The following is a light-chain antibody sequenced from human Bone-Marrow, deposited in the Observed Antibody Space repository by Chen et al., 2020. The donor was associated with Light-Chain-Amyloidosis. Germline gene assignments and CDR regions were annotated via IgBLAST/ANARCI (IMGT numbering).Light chain of an antibody. CDR3: QVWDRSSDRPV. CDR1: NIGSTS. V-gene: IGLV3-21*02. CDR2: DDS. J-gene: IGLJ3*02. Sequence: SYVLTQPSSVSVAPVQMATSACGGNNIGSTSVHWYQQTPGQAPLLVGYDDSDRPSGIPERLSGSNSGNTATLTISRVEAGDEADYYCQVWDRSSDRPVFGGGTKLTVL.